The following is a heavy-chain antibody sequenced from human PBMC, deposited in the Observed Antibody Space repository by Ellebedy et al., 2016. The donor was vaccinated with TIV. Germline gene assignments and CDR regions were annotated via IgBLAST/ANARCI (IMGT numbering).Heavy chain of an antibody. CDR1: GFTFTNYA. J-gene: IGHJ4*02. D-gene: IGHD3-22*01. CDR3: AKETWESSGYYIDY. V-gene: IGHV3-NL1*01. Sequence: GESLKISCAASGFTFTNYAMNWVRQAPGKGLEWVSVIYSGGDGGDTYYADSVKGRFTISRDNSKNTLSLQMNSLRAEDTAVYYCAKETWESSGYYIDYWGQGTLVTVSS. CDR2: IYSGGDGGDT.